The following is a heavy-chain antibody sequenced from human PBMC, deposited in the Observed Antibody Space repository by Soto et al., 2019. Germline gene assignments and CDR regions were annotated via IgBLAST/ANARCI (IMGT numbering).Heavy chain of an antibody. CDR1: GGSISSSSHH. CDR2: IYYSGNT. D-gene: IGHD2-15*01. CDR3: ASPVYCSDRTCYPAY. Sequence: PSETLCLTWTVSGGSISSSSHHWAWIRQPPGKGLEWIGRIYYSGNTYHNPSLKRRVTISVDTSKNQFSLNLTSVTAADTAVYYCASPVYCSDRTCYPAYWGQGTLVTVSS. J-gene: IGHJ4*02. V-gene: IGHV4-39*01.